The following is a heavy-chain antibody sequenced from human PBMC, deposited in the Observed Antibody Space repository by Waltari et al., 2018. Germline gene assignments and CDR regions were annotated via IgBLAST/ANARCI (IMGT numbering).Heavy chain of an antibody. V-gene: IGHV3-23*01. D-gene: IGHD2-2*02. CDR1: GFTFSSYA. CDR3: AKGGYCSSTSCYTGYYYGMDV. J-gene: IGHJ6*02. CDR2: ISGSGGSK. Sequence: EVQLLESGGGLVQPGGSLRLSCAASGFTFSSYAMGWVRQAPGTGLGWVSAISGSGGSKYYADSVKGRFNISRDNSKNTLYLQMNSLRAEDTAVYYCAKGGYCSSTSCYTGYYYGMDVWGQGTTVTVSS.